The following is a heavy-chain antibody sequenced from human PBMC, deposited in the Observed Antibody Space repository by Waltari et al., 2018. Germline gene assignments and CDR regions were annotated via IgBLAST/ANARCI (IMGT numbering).Heavy chain of an antibody. Sequence: EVQLVESGGGLVQPGGSLSLSCDAFGFTFSYFWMTWFRQAPGKGLEWVANIKKDGSEKYYVDSVKGRFTVSRDNAKNSLYLQMSSLRAEDTAIYYCARDRGYCGGDCYKNLDSWGQGTLVAVSS. D-gene: IGHD2-21*01. J-gene: IGHJ4*02. CDR2: IKKDGSEK. CDR1: GFTFSYFW. V-gene: IGHV3-7*01. CDR3: ARDRGYCGGDCYKNLDS.